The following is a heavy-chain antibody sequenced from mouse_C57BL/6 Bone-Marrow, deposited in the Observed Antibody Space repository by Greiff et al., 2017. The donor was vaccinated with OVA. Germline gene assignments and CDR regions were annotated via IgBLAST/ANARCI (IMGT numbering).Heavy chain of an antibody. CDR1: GFSLSTSGMG. Sequence: LKESGPGILQSSQTLSLTCSFSGFSLSTSGMGVSWIRQPSGKGLEWLAHIYWDDDKRYNPSLKSRLTISKDTSRNQVFLKITSVATADTATYYCARKGHYYGSSHFDYWGQGTTLTVSS. J-gene: IGHJ2*01. D-gene: IGHD1-1*01. CDR2: IYWDDDK. CDR3: ARKGHYYGSSHFDY. V-gene: IGHV8-12*01.